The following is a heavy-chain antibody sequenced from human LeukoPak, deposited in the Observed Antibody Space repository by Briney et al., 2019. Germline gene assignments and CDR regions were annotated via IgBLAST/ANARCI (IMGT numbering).Heavy chain of an antibody. CDR2: IHPSSGGT. CDR1: GYTLSAWN. J-gene: IGHJ4*02. D-gene: IGHD1-1*01. Sequence: ASVTVSCKASGYTLSAWNMNWVRQAPGQGLEWMGWIHPSSGGTVYAQKFQGRVTMTSDTSISTVYMELTSLRSDDTAVYFCARGERDYWGQGTLVTVSS. V-gene: IGHV1-2*02. CDR3: ARGERDY.